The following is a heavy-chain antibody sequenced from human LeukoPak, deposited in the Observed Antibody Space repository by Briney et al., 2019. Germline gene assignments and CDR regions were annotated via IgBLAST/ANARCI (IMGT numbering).Heavy chain of an antibody. CDR3: AKGGVIVYYFDY. Sequence: GGSLRLSCAASGFTFSSYAMSWVRQAPGKGLEWVSAISGSGGSTYYADSVKGRFTISRDNSKNTLYLQMNSLRAEDKAVYYCAKGGVIVYYFDYWGQGTLVTVSS. CDR2: ISGSGGST. J-gene: IGHJ4*02. V-gene: IGHV3-23*01. D-gene: IGHD3-16*02. CDR1: GFTFSSYA.